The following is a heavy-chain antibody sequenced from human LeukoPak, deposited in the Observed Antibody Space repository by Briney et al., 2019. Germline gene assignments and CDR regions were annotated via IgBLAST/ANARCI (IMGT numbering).Heavy chain of an antibody. CDR3: ARGGAFYWNPRY. V-gene: IGHV3-53*01. J-gene: IGHJ4*02. D-gene: IGHD1-1*01. CDR2: LYTDDTI. Sequence: PGGSLRLSCVASGFTVSDYYMSWVRQAPGKGLEWVSLLYTDDTIIYADSVEGRFTISRDDSKNTIYLHMTTLRGEDTAVYYCARGGAFYWNPRYWGQGTLVTVSS. CDR1: GFTVSDYY.